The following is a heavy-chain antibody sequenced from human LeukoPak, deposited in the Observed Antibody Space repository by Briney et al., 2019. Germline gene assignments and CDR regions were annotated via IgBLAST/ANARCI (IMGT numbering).Heavy chain of an antibody. CDR3: ARGTPYNWNAYYYYMDV. J-gene: IGHJ6*03. CDR2: IYYSGST. V-gene: IGHV4-59*01. Sequence: PSETLSLTCAVYGGSFSGYYWSWIRQPPGKGLEWIGYIYYSGSTNYNPSLKSRVTISVDTSKNQFSLKLSSVTAADTAVYYCARGTPYNWNAYYYYMDVWAKGTTVTVSS. D-gene: IGHD1-20*01. CDR1: GGSFSGYY.